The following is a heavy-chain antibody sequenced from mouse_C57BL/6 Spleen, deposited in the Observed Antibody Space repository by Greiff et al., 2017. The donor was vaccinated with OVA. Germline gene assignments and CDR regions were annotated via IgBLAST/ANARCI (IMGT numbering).Heavy chain of an antibody. CDR1: GFTFSDAW. CDR2: IRNKANNHAT. D-gene: IGHD1-1*01. Sequence: EVKLEESGGGLVQPGGSMKLSCAASGFTFSDAWMDWVRQSPEKGLEWVAEIRNKANNHATYYAESVKGRFTISRDDSKSSVYLQMNSLRAEDTGIYYCTRRAPITTVVAEGAMDYWGQGTSVTVSS. V-gene: IGHV6-6*01. CDR3: TRRAPITTVVAEGAMDY. J-gene: IGHJ4*01.